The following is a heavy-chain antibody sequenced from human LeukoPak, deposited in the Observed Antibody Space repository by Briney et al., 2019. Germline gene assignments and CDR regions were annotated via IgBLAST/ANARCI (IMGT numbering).Heavy chain of an antibody. D-gene: IGHD3-3*01. V-gene: IGHV3-11*01. CDR3: ARGGSGRITIFGVAPPGRMDV. CDR1: GFLFSDYY. CDR2: LSSSGSTI. Sequence: GGSLRLSCAASGFLFSDYYMSWLRPAPGKALEWWSYLSSSGSTIYYADSVKGRFTISRDNAKNSLYLQMNSLRAEDTAVYYCARGGSGRITIFGVAPPGRMDVWGQGTTVTVSS. J-gene: IGHJ6*02.